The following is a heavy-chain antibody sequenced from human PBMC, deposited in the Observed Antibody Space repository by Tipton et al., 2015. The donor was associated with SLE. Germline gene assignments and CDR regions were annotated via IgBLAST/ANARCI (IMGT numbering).Heavy chain of an antibody. CDR3: ARGDRTHDAFDI. Sequence: QSGAEVKKPGASVKVSCKASGYTFTSYYMHWVRQAPGQGLEWMGIINPSGGSTSYAQKFQGRVTMTRDTSPSTVYVELSSLRSEDTAVYSCARGDRTHDAFDIWGQGTMVTVSS. J-gene: IGHJ3*02. V-gene: IGHV1-46*01. CDR2: INPSGGST. CDR1: GYTFTSYY.